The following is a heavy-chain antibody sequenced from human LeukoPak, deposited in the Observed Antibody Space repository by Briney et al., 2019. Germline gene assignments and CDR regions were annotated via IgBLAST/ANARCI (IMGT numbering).Heavy chain of an antibody. CDR3: ARVSGGSGWYRFGAADY. CDR2: IYYSGST. D-gene: IGHD6-19*01. V-gene: IGHV4-39*07. CDR1: GDSISTSNSY. Sequence: SETLSLTCTVSGDSISTSNSYWGWIRQPPGKGLEWIGSIYYSGSTYYNPSLKSRVTISVDTSKNQFSLKLSSVTAADTAVYYCARVSGGSGWYRFGAADYWGQGTLVTVSS. J-gene: IGHJ4*02.